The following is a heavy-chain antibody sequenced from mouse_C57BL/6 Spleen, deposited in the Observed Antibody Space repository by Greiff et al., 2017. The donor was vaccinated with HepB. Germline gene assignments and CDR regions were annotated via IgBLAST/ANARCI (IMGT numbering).Heavy chain of an antibody. CDR1: GYTFTSYW. J-gene: IGHJ1*03. V-gene: IGHV1-59*01. CDR3: ARSRLGRGGYFDV. CDR2: IDPSASYT. D-gene: IGHD4-1*01. Sequence: VQLQQPGAELVRPGTSVKLSCKASGYTFTSYWMHWVKQRPGQGLEWIGVIDPSASYTNYNQKFKGKATLTVDTSSSTAYMQLSSLTSEDSAVYYCARSRLGRGGYFDVWGTGTTVTVSS.